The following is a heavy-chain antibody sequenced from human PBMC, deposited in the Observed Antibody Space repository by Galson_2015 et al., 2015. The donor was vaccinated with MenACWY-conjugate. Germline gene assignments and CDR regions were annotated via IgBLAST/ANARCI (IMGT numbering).Heavy chain of an antibody. CDR2: IGTGGGT. J-gene: IGHJ6*02. D-gene: IGHD2-2*01. CDR1: GLTFSSNA. V-gene: IGHV3-23*01. Sequence: SLRLSCAASGLTFSSNAMNWVRQAPGKGLEWVSGIGTGGGTYYADSVKGRFTISRDNSKSMVYLQMNSLRAEDTAIYYCAKFKYSTSWSNTHGMDVWGQGTTVTVSS. CDR3: AKFKYSTSWSNTHGMDV.